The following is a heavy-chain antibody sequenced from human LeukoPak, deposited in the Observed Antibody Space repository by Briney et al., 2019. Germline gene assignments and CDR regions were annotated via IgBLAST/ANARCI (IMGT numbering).Heavy chain of an antibody. J-gene: IGHJ5*02. D-gene: IGHD4/OR15-4a*01. CDR3: ARGQGASRGWFDP. CDR2: FYSGGST. V-gene: IGHV3-53*01. CDR1: GFTVSSNY. Sequence: PGGSLRLSCAASGFTVSSNYVSWVRQAPGKGLEWVSVFYSGGSTCYADSVQGRFTLSRDNSKNTVYLQMNSLRAEDTAVYYCARGQGASRGWFDPWGQGTLVTVSS.